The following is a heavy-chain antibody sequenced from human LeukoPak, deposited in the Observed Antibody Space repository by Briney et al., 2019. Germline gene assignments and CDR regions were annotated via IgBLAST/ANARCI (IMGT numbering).Heavy chain of an antibody. CDR1: GFTFRNDA. CDR3: ARADGDHRFGVFDI. Sequence: GGSLRLSCAASGFTFRNDAMTWVRQAPGKGLDWVSAVSASSGSTFYADSVKGRFTISRDNSKNTLYLQMNSLRAEDTAVYYCARADGDHRFGVFDIWGQGTMVTVSS. CDR2: VSASSGST. J-gene: IGHJ3*02. D-gene: IGHD4-17*01. V-gene: IGHV3-23*01.